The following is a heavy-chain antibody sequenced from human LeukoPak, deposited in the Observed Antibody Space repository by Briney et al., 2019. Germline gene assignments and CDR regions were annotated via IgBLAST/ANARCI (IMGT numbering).Heavy chain of an antibody. D-gene: IGHD3-22*01. CDR1: GGSISRFY. J-gene: IGHJ4*02. CDR2: ISYSGST. CDR3: ARVAPNYYDSSGYYPIDY. V-gene: IGHV4-59*01. Sequence: PSETLSLTCTVSGGSISRFYWSWIRQPPGKGLEWIGYISYSGSTNYNPSLKSRVTIPVDTSKNQFSLKLSSVTAADTAVYYCARVAPNYYDSSGYYPIDYWGQGTLVTVSS.